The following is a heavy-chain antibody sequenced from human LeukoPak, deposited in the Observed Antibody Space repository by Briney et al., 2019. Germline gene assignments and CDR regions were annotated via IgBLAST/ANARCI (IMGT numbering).Heavy chain of an antibody. V-gene: IGHV3-23*01. Sequence: PGGSLRLSCAASGFTFSSYAMSWVRQAPGKGLEWVSAISGSGGSTYYADSVKGRFTISRDNSKNTLYLQMNSLSAEDTAVYYCAKDRGTYYYGSGSYYKGNDAFDIWGQGAMVTVSS. CDR2: ISGSGGST. J-gene: IGHJ3*02. CDR1: GFTFSSYA. D-gene: IGHD3-10*01. CDR3: AKDRGTYYYGSGSYYKGNDAFDI.